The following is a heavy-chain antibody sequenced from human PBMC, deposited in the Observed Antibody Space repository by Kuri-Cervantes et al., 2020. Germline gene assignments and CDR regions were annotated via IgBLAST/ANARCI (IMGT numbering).Heavy chain of an antibody. Sequence: SETLSLTCTVSGGSISSYYWSWIRQPPGKGLEWIGYMYYSGSTSYNPSLKSRVTISVDTSKNQFSLKLTSVTTADTAVYYCARVVGSGSYYPLYWGQGTLVTVSS. CDR2: MYYSGST. CDR1: GGSISSYY. J-gene: IGHJ4*02. D-gene: IGHD3-10*01. CDR3: ARVVGSGSYYPLY. V-gene: IGHV4-59*01.